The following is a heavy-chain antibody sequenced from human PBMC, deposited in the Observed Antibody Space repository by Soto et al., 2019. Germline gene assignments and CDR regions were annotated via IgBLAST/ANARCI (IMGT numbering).Heavy chain of an antibody. J-gene: IGHJ4*02. CDR3: AKGRWYISSSRSDC. Sequence: QVQLVESGGGVVQPGTSLRLSCSASGFTLSGVDMHWVRQAPGKGLEWVAVMSYDGRNQYYADSVKGRFTVSRDSTKSRLYRQMNSLRTECASVYYSAKGRWYISSSRSDCLGQGTLVTVSS. D-gene: IGHD6-6*01. CDR2: MSYDGRNQ. V-gene: IGHV3-30*18. CDR1: GFTLSGVD.